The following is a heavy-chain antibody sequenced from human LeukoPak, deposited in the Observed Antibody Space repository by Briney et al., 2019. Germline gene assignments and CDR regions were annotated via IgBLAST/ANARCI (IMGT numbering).Heavy chain of an antibody. V-gene: IGHV3-7*03. CDR3: ARVPPSGYYYADAFDI. D-gene: IGHD3-22*01. Sequence: GGSLRLPCAASGFTFSSYGMHWVRQAPGKGLEWVANIKQDGSEKYYVDSVKGRFTISRDNAKNSLYLQMNSLRAEDTAVYYCARVPPSGYYYADAFDIWGQGTMVTVSS. CDR2: IKQDGSEK. J-gene: IGHJ3*02. CDR1: GFTFSSYG.